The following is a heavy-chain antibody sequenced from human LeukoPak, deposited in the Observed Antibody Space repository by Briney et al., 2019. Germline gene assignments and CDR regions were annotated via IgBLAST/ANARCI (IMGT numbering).Heavy chain of an antibody. Sequence: KPSQTLSLTCAVSGGSISSGGYSWSWIRQPPGKGLEWIGYIYHSGSTYYNPSLKSRVTISVDTSKNQFSLKLNSVTAADTAVYYCARHSVVTLSWLAFDIWGQGTMVTVSS. V-gene: IGHV4-30-2*01. CDR1: GGSISSGGYS. CDR2: IYHSGST. J-gene: IGHJ3*02. D-gene: IGHD2-21*02. CDR3: ARHSVVTLSWLAFDI.